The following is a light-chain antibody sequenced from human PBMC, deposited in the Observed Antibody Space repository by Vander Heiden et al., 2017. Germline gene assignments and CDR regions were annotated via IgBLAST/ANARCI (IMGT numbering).Light chain of an antibody. J-gene: IGKJ4*01. Sequence: QKPGKVPKLLIYAASTLQSGVPSRFSGSGSGTDFTLTISSLQPEDVTTYYCQKDNSALLTFGGWTKVEMK. CDR3: QKDNSALLT. V-gene: IGKV1-27*01. CDR2: AAS.